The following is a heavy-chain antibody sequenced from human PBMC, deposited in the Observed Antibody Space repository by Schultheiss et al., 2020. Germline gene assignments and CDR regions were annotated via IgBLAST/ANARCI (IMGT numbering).Heavy chain of an antibody. CDR3: AKDFTVRGYDYEGDYYFDY. D-gene: IGHD5-12*01. J-gene: IGHJ4*02. CDR1: GFTFSSYA. Sequence: GGSLRLSCAASGFTFSSYAMSWVRQAPGKGLEWVSYISDSGSTKYYADSVKGRFTISRDNSKNTLYLQMNSLRAEDTALYYCAKDFTVRGYDYEGDYYFDYWGQGTQVTVA. V-gene: IGHV3-23*01. CDR2: ISDSGSTK.